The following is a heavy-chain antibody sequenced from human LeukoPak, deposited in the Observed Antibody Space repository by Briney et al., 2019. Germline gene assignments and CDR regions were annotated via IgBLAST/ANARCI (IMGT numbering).Heavy chain of an antibody. CDR2: INPNSGGT. CDR3: ARPNSVGASVYFDY. D-gene: IGHD1-26*01. CDR1: GYTFTVYY. J-gene: IGHJ4*02. Sequence: ASVKVSCKASGYTFTVYYMHWVRQAPGQGLEWMGWINPNSGGTKFAQRFQGRVTMTRDTSISTAYMELSKLSSDDTAVYYCARPNSVGASVYFDYWGQGTPVTVSS. V-gene: IGHV1-2*02.